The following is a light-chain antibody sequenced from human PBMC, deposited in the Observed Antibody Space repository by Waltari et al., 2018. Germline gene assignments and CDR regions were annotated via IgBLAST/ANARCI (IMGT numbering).Light chain of an antibody. V-gene: IGLV2-14*01. CDR3: SSYTATSNGLARV. CDR1: GSDTGAHHF. CDR2: QVN. J-gene: IGLJ2*01. Sequence: QSALTQPASVSGSPGHPIPISCTGTGSDTGAHHFVSFSQQHPANAPKLVIFQVNGRPSGVSPRFSGSKSAYTASLTISGLQAEDEADYYCSSYTATSNGLARVFGGGTKLTVL.